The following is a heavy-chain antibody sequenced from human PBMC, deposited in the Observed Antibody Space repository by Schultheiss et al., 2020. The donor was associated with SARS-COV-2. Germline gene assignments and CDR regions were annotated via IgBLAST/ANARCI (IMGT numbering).Heavy chain of an antibody. D-gene: IGHD7-27*01. J-gene: IGHJ2*01. CDR3: AKPSTGTYWYFDL. CDR1: GFTFSSYA. V-gene: IGHV3-64D*06. Sequence: GGSLRLSCSASGFTFSSYAMHWVRQAPGKGLEYVSAISSNGGSTYYADSVKGRFTISRDNSKNTLYLQMNSLRAEDTAVYYCAKPSTGTYWYFDLWGRGTLVTVSS. CDR2: ISSNGGST.